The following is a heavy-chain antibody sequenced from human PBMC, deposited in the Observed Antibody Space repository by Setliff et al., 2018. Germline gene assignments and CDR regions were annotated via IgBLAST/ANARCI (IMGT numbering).Heavy chain of an antibody. Sequence: SETLSLTCKVSGASVSSLYWSWIRQPPGKGLEWIGFIFYSGDTKSNPSLKSRVTMSVDTSKNQFSLKLSSVTAADTAVYYCARDRTYYGSGTYTRWFDYWGQGTLVTVSS. CDR1: GASVSSLY. V-gene: IGHV4-59*02. CDR3: ARDRTYYGSGTYTRWFDY. J-gene: IGHJ4*02. CDR2: IFYSGDT. D-gene: IGHD3-10*01.